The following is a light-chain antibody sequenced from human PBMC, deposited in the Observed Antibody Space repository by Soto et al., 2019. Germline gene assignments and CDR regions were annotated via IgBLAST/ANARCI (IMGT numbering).Light chain of an antibody. J-gene: IGKJ1*01. CDR1: QSISNW. V-gene: IGKV1-5*01. CDR2: DAS. Sequence: DIQMTQSPSTLSASVGYRVTITCRSSQSISNWLAWYQQKPGXAPXLLIYDASSLERGVPSRFSGSGSGTEFTLTITSLQSEDFALYYCQQYNNWPPPCTFGQGTKVDIK. CDR3: QQYNNWPPPCT.